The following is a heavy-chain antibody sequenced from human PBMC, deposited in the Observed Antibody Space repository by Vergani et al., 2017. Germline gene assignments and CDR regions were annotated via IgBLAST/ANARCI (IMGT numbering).Heavy chain of an antibody. CDR2: ISASGNA. J-gene: IGHJ3*01. V-gene: IGHV4-61*02. CDR1: GGSISAGYYF. Sequence: QVQLQASGPGRVKPSQTLSLTCTMSGGSISAGYYFWSWIRQPAGKGLEWLGNISASGNASYSPSLKTRVSMSVDTSKNQFSLTVTSVTAADTAIYFCARRSGGYYSGGKVHPLRTAFDVWGHGTVVTVSS. CDR3: ARRSGGYYSGGKVHPLRTAFDV. D-gene: IGHD2-15*01.